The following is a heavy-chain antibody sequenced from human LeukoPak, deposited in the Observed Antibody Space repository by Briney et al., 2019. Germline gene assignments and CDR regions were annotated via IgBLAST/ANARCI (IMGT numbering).Heavy chain of an antibody. J-gene: IGHJ4*02. CDR3: ARRVIVVGLDY. V-gene: IGHV3-48*04. CDR1: GFTFSSYS. Sequence: GGSLRLSCAASGFTFSSYSMNWVRQAPGKGLEWVSCISRSGSTIYYADSVKGRFTISRDNAKNSLYLQMNSLRAEGTAVYYCARRVIVVGLDYWGQGTLVTVSS. CDR2: ISRSGSTI. D-gene: IGHD3-22*01.